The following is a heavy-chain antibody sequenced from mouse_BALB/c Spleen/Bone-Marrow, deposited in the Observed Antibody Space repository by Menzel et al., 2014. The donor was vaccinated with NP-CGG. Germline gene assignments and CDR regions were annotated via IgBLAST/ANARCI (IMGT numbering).Heavy chain of an antibody. D-gene: IGHD1-2*01. CDR3: ARLGYYGSFAY. CDR1: GFDFSRYW. CDR2: INPDSNTI. Sequence: EVKLLESGGGLVQPGGSLKLSCAASGFDFSRYWMSWVRQAPGKGLEWIGEINPDSNTINYTPSLKDKFIISRDNAKNTLYLQMSKVRSGDTALYYCARLGYYGSFAYWGQGTLVTVSA. V-gene: IGHV4-1*02. J-gene: IGHJ3*01.